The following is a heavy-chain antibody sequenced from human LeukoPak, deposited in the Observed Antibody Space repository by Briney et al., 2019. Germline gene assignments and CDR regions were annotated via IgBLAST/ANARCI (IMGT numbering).Heavy chain of an antibody. CDR2: IYYSGST. D-gene: IGHD1-26*01. CDR3: ARGRPYSGSYHLDY. CDR1: GDSTSSDRYY. J-gene: IGHJ4*02. V-gene: IGHV4-39*02. Sequence: SETLSLTCTVSGDSTSSDRYYGGWVRQPPGKGLEWIGNIYYSGSTYYNPSLKSRVTMSVDTSKNQFFLKLNSVTAADTAVYYCARGRPYSGSYHLDYWGQGTLVTVSA.